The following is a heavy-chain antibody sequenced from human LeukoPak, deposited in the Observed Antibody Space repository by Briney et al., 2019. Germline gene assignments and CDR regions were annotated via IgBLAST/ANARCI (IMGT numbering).Heavy chain of an antibody. V-gene: IGHV3-7*03. J-gene: IGHJ4*02. CDR3: AKSRGSWTYYFDY. Sequence: GGSLRLSCVASGFTFSSYGMHWVRQAPGKGLEWVANIKQDGSEKYYVDSVKGRFTISRDNAKNSLYLQMNSLRAEDTAVYYCAKSRGSWTYYFDYWGQGTLVTVSS. D-gene: IGHD6-13*01. CDR1: GFTFSSYG. CDR2: IKQDGSEK.